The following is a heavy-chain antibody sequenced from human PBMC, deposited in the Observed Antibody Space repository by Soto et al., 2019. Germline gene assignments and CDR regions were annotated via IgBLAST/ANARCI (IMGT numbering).Heavy chain of an antibody. CDR3: AKDYSSSGFDY. Sequence: QVQLVESGGGVVQPGRSLRLSCAASGFTFSSYGMHWVRQAPGKGLEWVAVISYDGSNKYYADSVKGRFTISRDNSKNTLYLQMNSLRAEDTAVYYCAKDYSSSGFDYWGQGTLVTVSS. J-gene: IGHJ4*02. CDR2: ISYDGSNK. CDR1: GFTFSSYG. V-gene: IGHV3-30*18. D-gene: IGHD6-6*01.